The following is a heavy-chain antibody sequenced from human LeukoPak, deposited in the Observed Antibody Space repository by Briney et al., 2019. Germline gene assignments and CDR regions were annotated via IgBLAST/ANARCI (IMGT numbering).Heavy chain of an antibody. CDR2: INHSGST. V-gene: IGHV4-34*01. D-gene: IGHD2-8*01. J-gene: IGHJ4*02. CDR3: ARGYCTNAVCSLGPTQA. CDR1: GGSFSGYY. Sequence: MASETLSLTCAVYGGSFSGYYWSWIRQPPGKGLEWIGEINHSGSTNYNPSLKSRVTISVDTSKNQFSLKLSSVTAADTAVYYCARGYCTNAVCSLGPTQAWGQGTLVTVSS.